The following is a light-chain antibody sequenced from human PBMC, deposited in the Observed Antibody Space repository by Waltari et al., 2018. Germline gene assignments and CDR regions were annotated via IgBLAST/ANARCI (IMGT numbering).Light chain of an antibody. V-gene: IGKV2-30*01. CDR3: MQGTHWPPVYT. CDR2: KVS. CDR1: QSLVYSDGNTF. J-gene: IGKJ2*01. Sequence: DVVMTQSPLSLPVTLGQPASISCRSSQSLVYSDGNTFLNWFQQRPGQSPRRLIYKVSNRDSVVPDRFSGSGSDTDFTLTISRVEAEDVAVYYCMQGTHWPPVYTFGQGTKLEIK.